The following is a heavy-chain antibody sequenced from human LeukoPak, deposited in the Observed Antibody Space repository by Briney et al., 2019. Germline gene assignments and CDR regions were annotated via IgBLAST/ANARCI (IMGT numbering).Heavy chain of an antibody. CDR1: GGSISSDSYY. Sequence: PSETLSLTCTVSGGSISSDSYYWGWIRQPPGKGLEWIGSIYYSGNTYNNPSLKSRVTISVDTSKNQFSLKLTSVTAADTAFYYCARGNDYYGSGRQSYFDPWGQGTLVIVSS. V-gene: IGHV4-39*07. D-gene: IGHD3-10*01. CDR3: ARGNDYYGSGRQSYFDP. J-gene: IGHJ5*02. CDR2: IYYSGNT.